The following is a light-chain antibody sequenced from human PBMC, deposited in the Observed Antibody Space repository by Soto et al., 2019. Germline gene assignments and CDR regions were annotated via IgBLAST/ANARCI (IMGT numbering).Light chain of an antibody. Sequence: QSALTQTPSASGSPGQSVTISCAGSSSDIGASNSVSWYQQHPGKAPKLLISEVTKRPSGVPDRFSGSKSGKTDSLTVSGLQADDEADYYCGSKAGSNKHVVFGGGTKLTVL. CDR2: EVT. CDR3: GSKAGSNKHVV. V-gene: IGLV2-8*01. CDR1: SSDIGASNS. J-gene: IGLJ2*01.